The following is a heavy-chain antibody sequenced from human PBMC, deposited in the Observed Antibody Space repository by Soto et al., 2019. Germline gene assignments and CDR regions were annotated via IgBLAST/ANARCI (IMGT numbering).Heavy chain of an antibody. V-gene: IGHV1-69*08. CDR1: GTIFSSYT. J-gene: IGHJ6*02. CDR2: IIPILGET. CDR3: ARGLGGRMDA. Sequence: QVQLVQSGAEVKKPGSSVRVSCKASGTIFSSYTISWVRQAPGQGLEWMGRIIPILGETNSAQKFQGRVTLTADKSTNTAYMQLNSLRLEDTAGYYCARGLGGRMDAWGQGTTVTVSS. D-gene: IGHD3-16*01.